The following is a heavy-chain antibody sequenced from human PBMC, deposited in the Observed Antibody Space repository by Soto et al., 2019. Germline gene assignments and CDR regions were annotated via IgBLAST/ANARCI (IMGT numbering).Heavy chain of an antibody. CDR1: GFTFNSYW. CDR3: ARGIKNYYGMDV. V-gene: IGHV3-74*01. CDR2: INTDGSST. Sequence: PGGSLRLSCAASGFTFNSYWMHWVRQAPGKGPVWVSHINTDGSSTSYADSVKGRFTISRDNAKNTLYLQMNSLRAEDTAVYYCARGIKNYYGMDVWGQGTTVTVSS. D-gene: IGHD2-15*01. J-gene: IGHJ6*02.